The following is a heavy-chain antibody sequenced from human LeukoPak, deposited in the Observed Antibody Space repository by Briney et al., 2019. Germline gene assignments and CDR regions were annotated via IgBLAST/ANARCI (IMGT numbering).Heavy chain of an antibody. D-gene: IGHD3-10*01. J-gene: IGHJ4*02. CDR3: AKGAYFSGSYGFAFDY. CDR1: GLTFSSYP. Sequence: GRSLRLSCAASGLTFSSYPMTWVSQDPGNGLEWVSAISGGGGSTHYADSVKGRFTISRDNSKNTLYLQMNSLRAEDTAVYFCAKGAYFSGSYGFAFDYRGQGTLVTVSS. V-gene: IGHV3-23*01. CDR2: ISGGGGST.